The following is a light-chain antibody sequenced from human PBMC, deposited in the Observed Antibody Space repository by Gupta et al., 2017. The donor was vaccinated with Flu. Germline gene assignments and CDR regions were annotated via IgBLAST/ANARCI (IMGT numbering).Light chain of an antibody. Sequence: QTVVTQEPSLTVSPGGTVTLTCASSPGAVHSGYYPNWFQQKPGHAPRAMISSPRSKPSWTRAPSSASPLGGKAALTLAGVQPEADDEYHCLLSDGGARVFGPGTKVTVL. CDR2: SPR. CDR3: LLSDGGARV. J-gene: IGLJ1*01. CDR1: PGAVHSGYY. V-gene: IGLV7-43*01.